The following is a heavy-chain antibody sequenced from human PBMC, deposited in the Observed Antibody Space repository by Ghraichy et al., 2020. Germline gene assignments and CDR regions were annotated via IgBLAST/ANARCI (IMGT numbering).Heavy chain of an antibody. CDR3: ARDWPEGQHAFDI. V-gene: IGHV3-33*01. CDR2: IWYDGSNK. CDR1: GFTFSSYG. J-gene: IGHJ3*02. Sequence: GGSLRLSCAASGFTFSSYGMHWVRQAPGKGLEWVAVIWYDGSNKYYADSVKGRFTISRDNSKNTLYLQMNSLRAEDTAVYYCARDWPEGQHAFDIWGQGTMVTVSS.